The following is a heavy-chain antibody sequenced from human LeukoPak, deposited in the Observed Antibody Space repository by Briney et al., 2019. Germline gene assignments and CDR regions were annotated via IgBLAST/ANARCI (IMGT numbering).Heavy chain of an antibody. D-gene: IGHD5-18*01. V-gene: IGHV3-49*03. Sequence: PGGSLRLSCTASGFTFGDYAMSWFRQAPGKGLEWVGFIRSKAYGGTTEYAASVKGRFTISRDDSKSIAYLQMNSLKTEDTAVYYCARRYSYGSSHFDYWGQGTLVTVSS. J-gene: IGHJ4*02. CDR3: ARRYSYGSSHFDY. CDR2: IRSKAYGGTT. CDR1: GFTFGDYA.